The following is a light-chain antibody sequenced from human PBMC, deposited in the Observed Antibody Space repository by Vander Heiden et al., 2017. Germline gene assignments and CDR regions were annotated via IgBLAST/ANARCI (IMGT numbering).Light chain of an antibody. CDR2: LAS. Sequence: IVLTQSPPSLPATPGEPASISCRSSQSLLHNNAYNSVDCYLQKPGQSPQLLIALASNRASGVPDRFSGSGAGTDFTLKISRVDAEDVGVYYCMQALETPITFGQGTRLEIK. CDR3: MQALETPIT. V-gene: IGKV2-28*01. CDR1: QSLLHNNAYNS. J-gene: IGKJ5*01.